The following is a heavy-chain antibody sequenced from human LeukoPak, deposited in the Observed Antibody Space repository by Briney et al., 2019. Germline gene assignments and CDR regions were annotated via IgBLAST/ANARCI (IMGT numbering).Heavy chain of an antibody. V-gene: IGHV3-23*01. J-gene: IGHJ6*02. CDR1: RFTFSTYA. D-gene: IGHD5-12*01. CDR3: AKEAFNWLRSHYYGVDV. Sequence: GGSLRLSCAASRFTFSTYAMSWVRQAPGKGLEWVSAISFSGGSTHYADSVKGRFTISRDNSKNTLYLQMNSLRAEDTAVYYRAKEAFNWLRSHYYGVDVWGQGTTVTVSS. CDR2: ISFSGGST.